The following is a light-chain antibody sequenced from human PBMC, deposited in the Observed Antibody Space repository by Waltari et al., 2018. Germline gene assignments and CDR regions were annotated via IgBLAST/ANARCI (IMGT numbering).Light chain of an antibody. Sequence: QSVVTQSPSASGPPGQRVTISCSGSRSNIGSKTVNWYQHLPGTAPKLLIHNNNQRPSGVPDRFSGSKSDTSASLAISGLQSEDEAEYYCAVWDDSLNGWMYGGGTKLTVL. CDR1: RSNIGSKT. CDR3: AVWDDSLNGWM. V-gene: IGLV1-44*01. CDR2: NNN. J-gene: IGLJ3*02.